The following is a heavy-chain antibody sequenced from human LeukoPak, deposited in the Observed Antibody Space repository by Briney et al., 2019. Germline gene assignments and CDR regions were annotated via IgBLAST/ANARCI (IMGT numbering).Heavy chain of an antibody. CDR3: VRDLDFSSSGVSRPV. CDR1: GGSISSYY. V-gene: IGHV4-4*07. D-gene: IGHD3-10*01. CDR2: IYSSGST. Sequence: SETLSLTCSVCGGSISSYYWSGIRQPAGKGLEWIWRIYSSGSTNYNPSIQSRVSLALDTSKNKHSLELTSVTAADTALYYCVRDLDFSSSGVSRPVWVQGTTVSVPS. J-gene: IGHJ6*02.